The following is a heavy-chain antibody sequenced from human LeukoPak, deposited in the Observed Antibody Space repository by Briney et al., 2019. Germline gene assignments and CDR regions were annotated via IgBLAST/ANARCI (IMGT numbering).Heavy chain of an antibody. V-gene: IGHV3-53*01. CDR1: GFTVSDNY. J-gene: IGHJ5*02. D-gene: IGHD6-13*01. CDR3: ARDAPQVPAAGVLAS. Sequence: PGGSLRLSCAASGFTVSDNYMSWVRQAPGKGLEWVSVMYSRGDTYYADSVKGRFTLSRDISKNTLYLQMNGLRTEDTAMYYCARDAPQVPAAGVLASWGQGTLVTVSS. CDR2: MYSRGDT.